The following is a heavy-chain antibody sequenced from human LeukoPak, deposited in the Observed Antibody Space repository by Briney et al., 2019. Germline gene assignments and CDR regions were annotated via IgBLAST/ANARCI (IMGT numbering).Heavy chain of an antibody. CDR2: ISYDGSNK. CDR3: ARDRGRSTYYYGSVAH. J-gene: IGHJ4*02. Sequence: GGSLRLSCAASGFTFSSYAMHWVRQAPGKGLEWVAVISYDGSNKYYADSVKGRFTISRDNSKNTLYLQMNSLRAEDTAVYYCARDRGRSTYYYGSVAHWGQGTLVTVSS. D-gene: IGHD3-10*01. V-gene: IGHV3-30*04. CDR1: GFTFSSYA.